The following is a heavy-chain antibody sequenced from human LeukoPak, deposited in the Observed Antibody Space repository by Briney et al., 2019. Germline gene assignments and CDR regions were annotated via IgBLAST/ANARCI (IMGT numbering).Heavy chain of an antibody. CDR3: ARGWGAIAARPGNYYYMDV. CDR2: INHSGST. Sequence: SETLSLTCAVYGGSFSGYYWSWIRQPPGKGLEWIGEINHSGSTNYNPSLKSRVTISVDTSKNQFSLKLGSVTAADTAVYYCARGWGAIAARPGNYYYMDVWGKGTTVTVSS. J-gene: IGHJ6*03. D-gene: IGHD6-6*01. V-gene: IGHV4-34*01. CDR1: GGSFSGYY.